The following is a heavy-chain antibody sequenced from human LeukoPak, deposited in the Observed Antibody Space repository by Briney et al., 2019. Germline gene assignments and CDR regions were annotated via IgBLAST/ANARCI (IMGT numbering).Heavy chain of an antibody. CDR3: AREDYGSGSNAFDI. CDR1: GFTFSSYA. J-gene: IGHJ3*02. V-gene: IGHV3-30-3*01. D-gene: IGHD3-10*01. CDR2: ISYDGSNK. Sequence: AGTLSLTCAASGFTFSSYAMHWVRQAPGKGLEWVAVISYDGSNKYYADSVKGRFNISRDNSKNTLYLQMNSLRAEDTAVYYCAREDYGSGSNAFDIWGQGTMVTVSS.